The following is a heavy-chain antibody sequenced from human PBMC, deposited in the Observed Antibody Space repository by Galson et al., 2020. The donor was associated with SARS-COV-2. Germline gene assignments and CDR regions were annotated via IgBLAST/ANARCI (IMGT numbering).Heavy chain of an antibody. CDR1: GFTFSSYS. CDR2: ISSSSSYI. D-gene: IGHD6-19*01. Sequence: GESLKISCAASGFTFSSYSMNWVRQAPGKGLEWVSSISSSSSYIYYADSVKGRFTISRDNAKNSLYLQMNSLRAEDTAVYYCARGSSSGWYQFFDYWGQGTLVTVSS. CDR3: ARGSSSGWYQFFDY. V-gene: IGHV3-21*01. J-gene: IGHJ4*02.